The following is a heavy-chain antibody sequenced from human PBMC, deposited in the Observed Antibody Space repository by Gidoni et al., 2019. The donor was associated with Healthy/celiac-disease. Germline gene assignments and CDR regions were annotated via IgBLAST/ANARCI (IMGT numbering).Heavy chain of an antibody. CDR3: ARDRSGSSWYNLPNLDY. CDR2: ISAYNGNT. Sequence: QVQLVQSGAGVKKPGASVKVSCKASGYTFTSYGISWVRQDPGQGLEWMGWISAYNGNTNYAQKLQGRVTMTTYTSTSTAYMELRSLRSDDTAVYYCARDRSGSSWYNLPNLDYWGQGTLVTVSS. J-gene: IGHJ4*02. D-gene: IGHD6-13*01. V-gene: IGHV1-18*01. CDR1: GYTFTSYG.